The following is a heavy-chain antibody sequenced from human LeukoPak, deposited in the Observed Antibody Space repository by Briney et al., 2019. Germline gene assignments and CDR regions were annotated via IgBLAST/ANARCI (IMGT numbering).Heavy chain of an antibody. D-gene: IGHD6-19*01. CDR3: AKLWLATHDFDY. CDR1: GFDFSSNW. Sequence: GGSLRLSCAASGFDFSSNWMHWVRHAPGQGLVWVSRIKGDGISTNYADSVKGRFTISRDNSKNTLYLQMNSLRAEDTAVYYCAKLWLATHDFDYWGQGTLVTVSS. CDR2: IKGDGIST. V-gene: IGHV3-74*01. J-gene: IGHJ4*02.